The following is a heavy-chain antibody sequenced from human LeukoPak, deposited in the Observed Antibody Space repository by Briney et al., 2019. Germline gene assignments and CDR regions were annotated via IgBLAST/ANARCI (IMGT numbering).Heavy chain of an antibody. CDR1: GFTFSSYA. CDR3: ASEYSYGKGGDY. CDR2: ISYDGSNK. Sequence: PGGSLRLSCAASGFTFSSYAMHWVRQAPGKGLEWVAVISYDGSNKYYADSVKGRFTISRDNSKNTLYLQMNSLRAEDTAVYYCASEYSYGKGGDYWGQGTLVTVSS. J-gene: IGHJ4*02. V-gene: IGHV3-30-3*01. D-gene: IGHD5-18*01.